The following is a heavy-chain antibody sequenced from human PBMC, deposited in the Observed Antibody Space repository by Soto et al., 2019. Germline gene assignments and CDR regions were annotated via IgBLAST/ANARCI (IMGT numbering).Heavy chain of an antibody. Sequence: GGSLRLSCAASGFNFTTCAMSWVRQAPGKGLEWVAAISPSGALTYHADSVKGRLTISRDNSKSALYLEMNSLSAEDTAVYYCAKKTLGSSVWYEDFWGQGTLVTVSS. CDR2: ISPSGALT. D-gene: IGHD6-19*01. J-gene: IGHJ4*02. CDR1: GFNFTTCA. CDR3: AKKTLGSSVWYEDF. V-gene: IGHV3-23*01.